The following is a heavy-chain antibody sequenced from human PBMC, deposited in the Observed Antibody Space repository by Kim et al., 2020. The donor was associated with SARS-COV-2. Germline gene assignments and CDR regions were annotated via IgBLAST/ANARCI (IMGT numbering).Heavy chain of an antibody. Sequence: SETLSLTCTVSGGSISSYYWSWIRQPPGKGLEWIGYIYYTGSTNYNPSLKSRVTISVDTSKNQFSLKLSSVTAADTAIYYCARGSVYYYGSGSYNWFDPWGKGTLVTVSS. V-gene: IGHV4-59*01. CDR3: ARGSVYYYGSGSYNWFDP. CDR2: IYYTGST. D-gene: IGHD3-10*01. J-gene: IGHJ5*02. CDR1: GGSISSYY.